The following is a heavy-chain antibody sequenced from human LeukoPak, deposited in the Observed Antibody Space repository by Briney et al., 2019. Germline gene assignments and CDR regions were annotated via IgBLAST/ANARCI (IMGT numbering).Heavy chain of an antibody. Sequence: ASVKVSCKTSGYSFTSNVISWVRQAPGQGLEWMGWISAYNGNTNYAQKLQGRVTMTTDTSTSTAYMELRSLRSDDTAVYYCARFGLGKHIEVAGIPFDIWGQGTMVTVSS. V-gene: IGHV1-18*01. J-gene: IGHJ3*02. CDR3: ARFGLGKHIEVAGIPFDI. D-gene: IGHD6-19*01. CDR1: GYSFTSNV. CDR2: ISAYNGNT.